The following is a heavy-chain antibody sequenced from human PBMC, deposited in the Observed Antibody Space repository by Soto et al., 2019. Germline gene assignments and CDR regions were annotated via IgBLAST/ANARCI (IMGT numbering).Heavy chain of an antibody. CDR3: ARDLAGDYIWGSYRQRGSSFDY. CDR2: ISSSSSYI. V-gene: IGHV3-21*01. CDR1: GFTFSSYS. J-gene: IGHJ4*02. Sequence: EVQLVESGGGLVKPGGSLRLSCAASGFTFSSYSMNWVRQAPGKGLEWVSSISSSSSYIYYADSVKGRFTISRDNAKNSQDLQMNSRRAEDTAVYYCARDLAGDYIWGSYRQRGSSFDYWGQGTLVTVSS. D-gene: IGHD3-16*02.